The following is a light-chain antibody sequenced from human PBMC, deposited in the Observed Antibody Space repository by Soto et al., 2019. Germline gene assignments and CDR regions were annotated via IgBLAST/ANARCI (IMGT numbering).Light chain of an antibody. Sequence: QSALTQPASVSGSPEQSITISCTGTSGDVGGYNYVSWYQQHPGKAPKLMIYEVSNRPSGVSNRFSGSKSGNTASLTISGLQAEDEGDYYCSSYTRSSTKVVFGGGTKLTVL. V-gene: IGLV2-14*01. J-gene: IGLJ2*01. CDR1: SGDVGGYNY. CDR2: EVS. CDR3: SSYTRSSTKVV.